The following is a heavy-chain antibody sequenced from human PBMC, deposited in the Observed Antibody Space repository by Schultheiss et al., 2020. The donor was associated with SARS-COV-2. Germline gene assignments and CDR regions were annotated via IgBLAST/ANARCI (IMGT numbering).Heavy chain of an antibody. CDR1: GVSVSSYC. D-gene: IGHD3-16*01. V-gene: IGHV4-59*08. CDR3: ARAAGLRRHDYVYDI. CDR2: IYYSGST. Sequence: SQTLSLTCNVSGVSVSSYCWNWIRQLPGKGLEWIGYIYYSGSTYYNPSLKSRVTISVDTSKNQFSLKLSSVTAADTAVYYCARAAGLRRHDYVYDIWGQGTMVTVSS. J-gene: IGHJ3*02.